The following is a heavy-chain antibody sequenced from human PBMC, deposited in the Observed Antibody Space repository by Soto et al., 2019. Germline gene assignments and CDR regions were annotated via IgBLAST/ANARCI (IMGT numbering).Heavy chain of an antibody. V-gene: IGHV3-43*02. CDR3: AKARFYFDSSPYDS. CDR2: INADGSDR. Sequence: EVHLVESGGGVVQPGGSLRLSCAASGFTFEDYALHWVRQSSGKGPEWVSLINADGSDRYYADSVKGRFTISRDNRKDSLYLQMNSLRPEDSAIYYCAKARFYFDSSPYDSWGQGTLVTVTS. D-gene: IGHD3-22*01. CDR1: GFTFEDYA. J-gene: IGHJ4*02.